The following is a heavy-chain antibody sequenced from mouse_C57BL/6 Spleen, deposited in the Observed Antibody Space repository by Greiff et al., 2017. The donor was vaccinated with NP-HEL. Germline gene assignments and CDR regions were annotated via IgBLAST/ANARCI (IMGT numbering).Heavy chain of an antibody. CDR1: GYAFSSSW. D-gene: IGHD1-1*01. V-gene: IGHV1-82*01. CDR2: IYPGDGDT. CDR3: ARYYYGSSYVGY. Sequence: VQLQQSGPELVKPGASVKISCKASGYAFSSSWMNWVKQRPGKGLEWIGRIYPGDGDTNYNEKFKSKATLTVDKSSSTAYMQLSSLTSEDSAVYYCARYYYGSSYVGYWGQGTTLTVSS. J-gene: IGHJ2*01.